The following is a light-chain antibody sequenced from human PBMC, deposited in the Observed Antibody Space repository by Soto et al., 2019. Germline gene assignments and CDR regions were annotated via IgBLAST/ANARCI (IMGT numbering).Light chain of an antibody. Sequence: EFVFTQSPATLSLSPGERATLSCRASQSVSSYLAWYQQKPGQAPRLLIYDASNRATGIPARFSGSGSGADFTLTISSLEPEDFAVYYCQQRSNWPPTFGQGTRLEIK. V-gene: IGKV3-11*01. CDR3: QQRSNWPPT. CDR1: QSVSSY. J-gene: IGKJ5*01. CDR2: DAS.